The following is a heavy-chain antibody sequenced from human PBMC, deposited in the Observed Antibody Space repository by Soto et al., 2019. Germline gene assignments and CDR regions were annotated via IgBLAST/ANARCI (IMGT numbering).Heavy chain of an antibody. Sequence: QAQVVQSGAEVRKPGSSVKLSCKASEGTFNSYAIAWVRQAPGQGLEWMGGIIPYYNTLNFAQKFQDRVTITADDSTNSVYMELSSLRSDDTAVYFCASGASRWYPYFFDSWAQGTLVTVSS. CDR2: IIPYYNTL. CDR1: EGTFNSYA. J-gene: IGHJ4*02. D-gene: IGHD6-13*01. CDR3: ASGASRWYPYFFDS. V-gene: IGHV1-69*01.